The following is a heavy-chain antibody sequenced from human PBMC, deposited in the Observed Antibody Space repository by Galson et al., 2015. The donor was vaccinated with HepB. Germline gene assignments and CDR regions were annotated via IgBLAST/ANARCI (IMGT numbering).Heavy chain of an antibody. J-gene: IGHJ6*03. D-gene: IGHD6-13*01. Sequence: SLRLSCAASGFTFSSYATSWVRQAPGKGLEWVSAISGSGGSTYYADSVKGRFTISRDNSKNTLYLQMNSLRAEDTAVYYCAKDLGSSSWSVYYYYYMDVWGKGTTVTVPS. CDR1: GFTFSSYA. CDR3: AKDLGSSSWSVYYYYYMDV. V-gene: IGHV3-23*01. CDR2: ISGSGGST.